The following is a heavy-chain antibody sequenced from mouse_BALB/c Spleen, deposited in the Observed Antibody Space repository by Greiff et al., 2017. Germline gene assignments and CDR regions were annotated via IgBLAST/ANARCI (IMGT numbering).Heavy chain of an antibody. CDR1: GFTFSSYA. CDR3: ARAWDDAMDY. Sequence: EVQLVESGGGLVKPGGSLKLSCAASGFTFSSYAMSWVRQTPEKRLEWVASISSGGSTYYPDSVKGRFTISRDNARNNLYLQMSSLKSEDTAMYYCARAWDDAMDYWGQGTSVTVSS. D-gene: IGHD4-1*01. V-gene: IGHV5-6-5*01. CDR2: ISSGGST. J-gene: IGHJ4*01.